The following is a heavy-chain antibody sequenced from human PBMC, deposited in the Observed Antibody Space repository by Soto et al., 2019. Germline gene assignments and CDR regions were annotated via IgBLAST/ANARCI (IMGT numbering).Heavy chain of an antibody. CDR3: ARGRVAAGYLWFDP. CDR1: GGSISSGGYY. J-gene: IGHJ5*02. Sequence: PSETLSLTCTVSGGSISSGGYYWSWIRQHPGKGLEWIGYIYYSGSTYYNPSLKSRVTISVDTSKNQFSLKLSSVTAADTAVYYCARGRVAAGYLWFDPWGQGNLVTVSS. CDR2: IYYSGST. V-gene: IGHV4-31*03. D-gene: IGHD6-13*01.